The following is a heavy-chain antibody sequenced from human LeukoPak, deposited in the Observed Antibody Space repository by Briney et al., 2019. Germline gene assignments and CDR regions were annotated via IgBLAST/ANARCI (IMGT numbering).Heavy chain of an antibody. CDR1: SGSFSAYY. D-gene: IGHD6-6*01. J-gene: IGHJ6*02. V-gene: IGHV4-34*01. CDR3: ARGSTARQFYYYGLDV. Sequence: SETLSLTCAVYSGSFSAYYWSWIRQPPGKGLEWLGEINHSTSTKYNPSLKSRVTISVDTSKNQFSLKLSSVTAADTAMYYCARGSTARQFYYYGLDVWGQGTTVTVSS. CDR2: INHSTST.